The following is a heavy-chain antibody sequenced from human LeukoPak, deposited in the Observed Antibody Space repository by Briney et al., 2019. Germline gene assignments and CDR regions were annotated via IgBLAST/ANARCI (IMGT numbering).Heavy chain of an antibody. CDR2: INPNSGGT. V-gene: IGHV1-2*06. CDR1: GYTFTGYY. D-gene: IGHD1-1*01. CDR3: ARDRGYPYYYYMDV. Sequence: ASVKVSCKASGYTFTGYYMHWVRQAPGQGLEWMGRINPNSGGTNYAQKFQGRVTMTRDTSISTAYMELSRLRSDDTAVYYCARDRGYPYYYYMDVWGKWTTVTVSS. J-gene: IGHJ6*03.